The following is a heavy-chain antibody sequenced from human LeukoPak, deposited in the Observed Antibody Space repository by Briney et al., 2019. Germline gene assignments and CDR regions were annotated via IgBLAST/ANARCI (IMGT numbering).Heavy chain of an antibody. V-gene: IGHV4-59*01. CDR2: IYYSGST. CDR1: GGSISSYY. D-gene: IGHD4-17*01. CDR3: ARRVAITTVTSWFDP. Sequence: PSETLSLTCTVSGGSISSYYWSWIRQPPGKGLEWIGYIYYSGSTNYNPSLKSRVTISVDTSKNQFSLKLSSVTAADTAVYYCARRVAITTVTSWFDPWGQGTLVTVSS. J-gene: IGHJ5*02.